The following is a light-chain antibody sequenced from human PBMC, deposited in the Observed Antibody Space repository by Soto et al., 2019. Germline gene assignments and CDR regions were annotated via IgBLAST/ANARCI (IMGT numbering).Light chain of an antibody. CDR3: AAWHDSLNGPV. Sequence: QSVLTQPPSASGTPGQRVTISCSGTSSNIGSNTVNWYQQLPGAAPKLLINSNTQRPSGIPDRFSGSESGTSASLAISGLQSEDEADYYCAAWHDSLNGPVFGGGTKVTVL. V-gene: IGLV1-44*01. CDR2: SNT. CDR1: SSNIGSNT. J-gene: IGLJ3*02.